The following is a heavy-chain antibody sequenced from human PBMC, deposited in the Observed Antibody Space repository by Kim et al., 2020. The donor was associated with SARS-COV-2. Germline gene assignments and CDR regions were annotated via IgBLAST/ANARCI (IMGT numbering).Heavy chain of an antibody. J-gene: IGHJ3*01. Sequence: SETLSLTCTVSGDSLSPYYWSWIRKPPGKGLEWIGYIYYGGSTHYHPSLQSRVTMSVDTSKNQVSLKLTSVTAADTAMYYCARERSGGYYYGSTGYYYDGFDVWGPGTMVTVSS. CDR3: ARERSGGYYYGSTGYYYDGFDV. D-gene: IGHD3-10*01. CDR1: GDSLSPYY. CDR2: IYYGGST. V-gene: IGHV4-59*13.